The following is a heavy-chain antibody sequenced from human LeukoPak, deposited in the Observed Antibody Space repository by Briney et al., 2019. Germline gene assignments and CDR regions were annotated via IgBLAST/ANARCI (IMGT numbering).Heavy chain of an antibody. CDR1: GFTFSSYS. J-gene: IGHJ4*02. V-gene: IGHV3-21*05. Sequence: SPGGSLRLSCAASGFTFSSYSMNWVRQAPGKGLEWLSYISGSSYTKYADSVQGRFTISRDNGRESVYLQMNSLRGEDTAVYYCAHTPGGVGVTFWGQGTLVTVSS. D-gene: IGHD1-26*01. CDR2: ISGSSYT. CDR3: AHTPGGVGVTF.